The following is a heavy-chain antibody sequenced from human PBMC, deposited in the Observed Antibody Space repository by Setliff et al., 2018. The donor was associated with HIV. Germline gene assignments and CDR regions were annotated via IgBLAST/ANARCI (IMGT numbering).Heavy chain of an antibody. CDR1: GGSFNGYY. V-gene: IGHV4-34*01. J-gene: IGHJ3*02. CDR3: ARGRDDYNYDSFDI. CDR2: VNHSGST. Sequence: TSKTLSLTCAVYGGSFNGYYWSWIRQPPGKGLEWIGEVNHSGSTNYNPSLKSRVTISVDTSKNQFSLKLSSVTAADTAVYYCARGRDDYNYDSFDIWGQGTMVTVSS. D-gene: IGHD4-4*01.